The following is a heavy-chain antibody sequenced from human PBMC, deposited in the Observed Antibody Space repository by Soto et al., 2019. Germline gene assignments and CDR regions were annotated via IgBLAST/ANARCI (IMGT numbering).Heavy chain of an antibody. Sequence: GGSLRLSCAASGFTFSNHAMHWVRLAPGKGLEWVGIISKDGSNKYHADSVKGRITISRDNSKNTLSLQMNSLEPEDTAVYYCARASPTLYSSTWSLDYWGPGTLVTVSS. V-gene: IGHV3-30-3*01. D-gene: IGHD6-13*01. J-gene: IGHJ4*02. CDR2: ISKDGSNK. CDR1: GFTFSNHA. CDR3: ARASPTLYSSTWSLDY.